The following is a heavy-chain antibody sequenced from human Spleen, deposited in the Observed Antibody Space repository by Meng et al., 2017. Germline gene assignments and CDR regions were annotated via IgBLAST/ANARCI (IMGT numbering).Heavy chain of an antibody. V-gene: IGHV4-34*01. CDR1: GWSFSGYS. D-gene: IGHD4-17*01. Sequence: QVQLQQWGPGLLKPSETPSLTCDVYGWSFSGYSWSWIRQPPGKGLEWIGEISHSGSTNYSPSLKNRVTISLDTSKNQFSLKLRSVTAADTAVYYCARLWTVTSYSADWFDPWGQGTLVTVSS. CDR2: ISHSGST. J-gene: IGHJ5*02. CDR3: ARLWTVTSYSADWFDP.